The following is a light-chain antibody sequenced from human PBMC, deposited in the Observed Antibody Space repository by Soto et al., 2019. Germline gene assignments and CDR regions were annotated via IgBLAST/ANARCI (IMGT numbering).Light chain of an antibody. CDR2: EVS. CDR1: SSDVGGYNY. Sequence: QSVLTQPPSASGSPGQSVTISCTGTSSDVGGYNYVSWYQQLPGKAPKLMIYEVSKRPSGVPHRFSGSKSGNTASLTVSGLQEEDAADYYCSSSASSNLGVFGTGTKVTVL. V-gene: IGLV2-8*01. CDR3: SSSASSNLGV. J-gene: IGLJ1*01.